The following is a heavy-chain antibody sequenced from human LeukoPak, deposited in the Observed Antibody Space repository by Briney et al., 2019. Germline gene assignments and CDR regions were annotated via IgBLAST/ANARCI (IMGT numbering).Heavy chain of an antibody. Sequence: SETLSLTCTVTGGSISSSYYWGWIRHPPVKGLEWIGTIYYSGRTYYNPSLKSRVTISVDTSKNQFSLKRSSVTAADTAVYYCARLPYYYDSSVPRWAFDIRGQGTMVTVSS. CDR3: ARLPYYYDSSVPRWAFDI. V-gene: IGHV4-39*01. CDR1: GGSISSSYY. J-gene: IGHJ3*02. D-gene: IGHD3-22*01. CDR2: IYYSGRT.